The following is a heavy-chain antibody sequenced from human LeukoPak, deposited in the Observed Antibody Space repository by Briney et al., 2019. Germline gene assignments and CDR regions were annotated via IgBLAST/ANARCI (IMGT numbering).Heavy chain of an antibody. Sequence: GGSLRLSCAASGFTFSNSEMNWVRQAPGKGLEWLSFISITGGTTHYAVSVKGRFTISRDNAQSSLFLQMNNLRAEDTAVYYCGRLTAYYSDYWGQGTLVTVSS. CDR3: GRLTAYYSDY. CDR2: ISITGGTT. J-gene: IGHJ4*02. CDR1: GFTFSNSE. V-gene: IGHV3-48*03.